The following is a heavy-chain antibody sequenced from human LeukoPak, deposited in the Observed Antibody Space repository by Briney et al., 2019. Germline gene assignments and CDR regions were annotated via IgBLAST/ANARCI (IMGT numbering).Heavy chain of an antibody. CDR2: INTNTGNP. CDR1: GYTFTSYA. Sequence: ASVKVSCKASGYTFTSYAMNWVRQAPGQGLEWMGRINTNTGNPTYAQGFTGRFVFSLDTSVSTVYMQISSLKAEDTAVYYCARQSPLFYNWFDPWGQGTLVTVSS. D-gene: IGHD3-3*01. V-gene: IGHV7-4-1*02. J-gene: IGHJ5*02. CDR3: ARQSPLFYNWFDP.